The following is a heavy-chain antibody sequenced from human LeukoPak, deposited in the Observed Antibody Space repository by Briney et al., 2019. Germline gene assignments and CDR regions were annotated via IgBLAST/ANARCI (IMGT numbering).Heavy chain of an antibody. D-gene: IGHD3-10*01. CDR2: IYPGDSDT. J-gene: IGHJ4*02. V-gene: IGHV5-51*01. Sequence: GESLKISCQGSGYRFSAYWIGWVRQMSGKGLEWMGIIYPGDSDTRYSPSFQGQVTISVDNAISTAYLQWSSLRASDTAMYYCARGYGSGSFSYFDYWGQGALVTVSS. CDR3: ARGYGSGSFSYFDY. CDR1: GYRFSAYW.